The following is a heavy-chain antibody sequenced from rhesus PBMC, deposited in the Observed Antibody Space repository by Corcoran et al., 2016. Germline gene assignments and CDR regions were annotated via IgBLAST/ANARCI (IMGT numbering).Heavy chain of an antibody. D-gene: IGHD3-3*01. CDR2: IRSKSNKYKT. CDR3: ARDVEYYNIWTGYSFFDY. V-gene: IGHV3-118*01. CDR1: GFTFSSSA. Sequence: EVQLVESGGGLVQPGGSLRLSCAASGFTFSSSAMHWVRQASGKGLEWVGRIRSKSNKYKTGYAASVKGRFTISRDDSKNTAYLQMNSLKTEDTAVYYCARDVEYYNIWTGYSFFDYWGQGVLVTVSS. J-gene: IGHJ4*01.